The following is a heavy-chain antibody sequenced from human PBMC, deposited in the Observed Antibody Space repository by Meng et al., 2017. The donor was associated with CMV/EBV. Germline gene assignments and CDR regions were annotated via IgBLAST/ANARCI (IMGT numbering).Heavy chain of an antibody. CDR1: DSVSSNSAA. J-gene: IGHJ4*02. CDR2: TYYRSKWYN. Sequence: DSVSSNSAAWNWVRQSPSRGLEWLGRTYYRSKWYNDYAVSVKSRITINPDTSKNQFSLQLNSVTPEDTAVYYCARGIAVAGTRFDYWGQGTLVTVSS. D-gene: IGHD6-19*01. CDR3: ARGIAVAGTRFDY. V-gene: IGHV6-1*01.